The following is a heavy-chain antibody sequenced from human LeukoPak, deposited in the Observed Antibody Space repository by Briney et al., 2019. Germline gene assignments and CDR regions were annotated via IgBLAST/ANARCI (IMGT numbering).Heavy chain of an antibody. V-gene: IGHV3-23*01. CDR2: ISASGDST. Sequence: GGSLRLSCAASGFTFSSYAMSWARQAPGKGLEWVSTISASGDSTYYADSVKGRFTIFRDLSRNTLYVQMNSLRAEDTAVYYCARYIRSPLYYFDYWGRGTPVTVSS. CDR3: ARYIRSPLYYFDY. J-gene: IGHJ4*02. D-gene: IGHD1-14*01. CDR1: GFTFSSYA.